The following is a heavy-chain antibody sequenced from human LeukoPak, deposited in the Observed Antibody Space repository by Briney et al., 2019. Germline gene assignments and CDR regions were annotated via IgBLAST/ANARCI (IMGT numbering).Heavy chain of an antibody. V-gene: IGHV3-21*04. CDR3: ARDLGYKDYVSAFDI. Sequence: PGGSLRLSCAASGFTFSSYSMNWVRQAPGKGLEWVSSISSSSSHIYYADSVKGRFTISRDNAKNSLYLQMNSLRAEDTALYYCARDLGYKDYVSAFDIWGQGTLVTVSS. CDR2: ISSSSSHI. D-gene: IGHD5-24*01. CDR1: GFTFSSYS. J-gene: IGHJ3*02.